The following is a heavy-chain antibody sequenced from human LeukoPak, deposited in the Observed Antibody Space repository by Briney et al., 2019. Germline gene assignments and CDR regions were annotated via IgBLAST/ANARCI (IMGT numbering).Heavy chain of an antibody. J-gene: IGHJ4*02. Sequence: SVKVSCKASGGTFSSYAISWVRQAPGQGLEWMGGIIPIFGTANYAQKFQGRVTITADESTSTAYMELSSLRSEDTAVYYCAKAEELRLGELSSFDYWGQGTLVTVSS. D-gene: IGHD3-16*02. V-gene: IGHV1-69*13. CDR3: AKAEELRLGELSSFDY. CDR2: IIPIFGTA. CDR1: GGTFSSYA.